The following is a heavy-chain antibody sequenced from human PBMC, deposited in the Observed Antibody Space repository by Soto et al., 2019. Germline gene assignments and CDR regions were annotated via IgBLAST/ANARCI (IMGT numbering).Heavy chain of an antibody. CDR1: GFTFRIYA. V-gene: IGHV3-74*01. CDR3: ARERTSKGGMDV. CDR2: IISGGTRV. Sequence: GESLTLSCAASGFTFRIYAITWVRQAPGKGLEWVSRIISGGTRVTYADSVKGRFTIARDNAKNTLYLEMHSLTAEDTAVYYCARERTSKGGMDVWGQGTTVTVSS. J-gene: IGHJ6*02.